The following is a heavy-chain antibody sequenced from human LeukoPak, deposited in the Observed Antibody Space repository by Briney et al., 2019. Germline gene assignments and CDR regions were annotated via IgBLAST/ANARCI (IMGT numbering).Heavy chain of an antibody. J-gene: IGHJ6*03. D-gene: IGHD6-6*01. CDR2: IYPGDSDT. CDR1: GYSFTSYW. Sequence: GESLKISCKGSGYSFTSYWIGWVRQMPGKGLEWMGIIYPGDSDTRYSPSFQGQVTISADKSISTAYLQWSSLKASDTAMYYCASTSLSHYYYMDVWGKGTTVTISS. V-gene: IGHV5-51*01. CDR3: ASTSLSHYYYMDV.